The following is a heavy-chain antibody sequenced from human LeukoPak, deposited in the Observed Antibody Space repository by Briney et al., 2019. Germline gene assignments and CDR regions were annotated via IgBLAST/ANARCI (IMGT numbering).Heavy chain of an antibody. V-gene: IGHV1-18*01. CDR1: GYTFTSYG. CDR2: ISAYNGNT. D-gene: IGHD6-25*01. Sequence: ASVKVSCKASGYTFTSYGISWVRQAPGQGLEWMGWISAYNGNTNYAQKLQGRVTMTTDTSTSTAYMELRSLRSDDTAVYYCARDPAAATTMEDYYYYYYMDVWGKGTTVTISS. J-gene: IGHJ6*03. CDR3: ARDPAAATTMEDYYYYYYMDV.